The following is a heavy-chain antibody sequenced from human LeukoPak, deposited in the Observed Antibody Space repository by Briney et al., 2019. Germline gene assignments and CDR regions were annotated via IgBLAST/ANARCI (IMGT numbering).Heavy chain of an antibody. D-gene: IGHD4-17*01. J-gene: IGHJ6*02. CDR3: ARSTVTSVNYYYYGMDV. V-gene: IGHV5-51*01. Sequence: GESLKISCKGSGYSFTSYWIGWVRQMPGKGLEWMGIIYPGDSDTRYSPSFQGQVTISADKSISTAYLQWSSLKASDTAMYYCARSTVTSVNYYYYGMDVWGQGTTVTVSS. CDR2: IYPGDSDT. CDR1: GYSFTSYW.